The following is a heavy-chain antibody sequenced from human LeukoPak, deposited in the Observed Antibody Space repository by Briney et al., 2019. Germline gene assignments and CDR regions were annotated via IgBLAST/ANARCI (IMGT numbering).Heavy chain of an antibody. J-gene: IGHJ4*02. V-gene: IGHV4-4*02. CDR1: GGSISNTNW. Sequence: PSGTLSLTCGVSGGSISNTNWWSWFRQPPGQGLEWTGEISLSGLTNYNPSLKSRVTVSLDKSKNHLSLNLTSVTAADTAVYYCSIENGAFSPFGYWGQGTLVTVPS. CDR3: SIENGAFSPFGY. CDR2: ISLSGLT. D-gene: IGHD2-8*01.